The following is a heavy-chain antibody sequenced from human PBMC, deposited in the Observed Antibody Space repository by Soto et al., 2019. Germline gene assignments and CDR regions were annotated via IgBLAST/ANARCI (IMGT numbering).Heavy chain of an antibody. V-gene: IGHV4-34*01. CDR2: INHSGST. J-gene: IGHJ4*02. CDR1: GGSFSGYY. CDR3: ARLNEYYDFWSGYALDY. D-gene: IGHD3-3*01. Sequence: SETLSLTCAVYGGSFSGYYWSWIRQPPGKGLEWIGEINHSGSTNYNPSLKSRVTISVDTSKNQFSLKLSSVTAADTAVYYCARLNEYYDFWSGYALDYWGQGTLVTVSS.